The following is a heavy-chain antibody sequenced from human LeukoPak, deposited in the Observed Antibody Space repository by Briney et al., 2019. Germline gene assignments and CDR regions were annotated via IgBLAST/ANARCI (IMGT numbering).Heavy chain of an antibody. Sequence: SETLSLTCSVSGGSISGYHWSRIRQPPGKGLEWIGYIHYSGSTDYNPSLKSRVTMSVDTSKNQFSLKLSSVTAADTAVYYCARHLDYYGSGSYEYWGQGTLVTVSS. J-gene: IGHJ4*02. V-gene: IGHV4-59*08. CDR2: IHYSGST. CDR3: ARHLDYYGSGSYEY. D-gene: IGHD3-10*01. CDR1: GGSISGYH.